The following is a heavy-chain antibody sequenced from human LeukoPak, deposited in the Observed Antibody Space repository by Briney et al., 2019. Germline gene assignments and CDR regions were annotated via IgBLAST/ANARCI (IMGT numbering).Heavy chain of an antibody. D-gene: IGHD1-26*01. J-gene: IGHJ3*02. CDR3: AKDRWGRELLYAFDI. CDR1: GFTFDDYA. Sequence: GGSLILSCAASGFTFDDYAMHWARQAPGKGLEWVSLISWDGGSIYYADSVKGRFTISRDNSKNSLYLQMTSLRPEDTALYYCAKDRWGRELLYAFDIWGQGTTVTVSS. CDR2: ISWDGGSI. V-gene: IGHV3-43D*03.